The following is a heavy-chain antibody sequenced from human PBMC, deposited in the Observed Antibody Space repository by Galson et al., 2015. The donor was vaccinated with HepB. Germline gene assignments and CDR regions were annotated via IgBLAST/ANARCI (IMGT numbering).Heavy chain of an antibody. CDR1: GFTFSSYS. V-gene: IGHV3-48*01. CDR2: ISSSSSTI. CDR3: ARGQVVQGGKVDY. Sequence: SLRLSCAASGFTFSSYSMNWVRQAPGKGLEWVSYISSSSSTIYYADSVKGRFTISRDNAKNSLYLQMNSLRAEDTAVYYCARGQVVQGGKVDYWGQGTLVTVSS. J-gene: IGHJ4*02. D-gene: IGHD3-10*01.